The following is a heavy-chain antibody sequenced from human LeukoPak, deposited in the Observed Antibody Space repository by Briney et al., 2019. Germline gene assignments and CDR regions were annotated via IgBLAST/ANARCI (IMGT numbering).Heavy chain of an antibody. D-gene: IGHD3-10*01. Sequence: GGSLRLSCAASGFTFSSYSMNWVRQAPGKGLEWVSYISSSSSTIYYADSVKGRFTISRDNAKNSLYLQMNSLRDEDTAGYYWAREGVPLVRGVFEYWGQGTLVTASS. CDR3: AREGVPLVRGVFEY. CDR1: GFTFSSYS. J-gene: IGHJ4*02. CDR2: ISSSSSTI. V-gene: IGHV3-48*02.